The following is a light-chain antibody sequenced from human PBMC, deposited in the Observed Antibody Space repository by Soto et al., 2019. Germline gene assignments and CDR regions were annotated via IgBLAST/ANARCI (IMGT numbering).Light chain of an antibody. V-gene: IGLV2-14*01. CDR2: EVN. Sequence: QAVLAQPASVSGSPGQSITISCTGTSSDVGGYNYVSWYQQHPGKAPKLMIYEVNNRPSGVSNRFSGSKSGNTASLTISGLQAEDEADYYCSSYTSSSTLYVFGTGIKVTVL. CDR1: SSDVGGYNY. J-gene: IGLJ1*01. CDR3: SSYTSSSTLYV.